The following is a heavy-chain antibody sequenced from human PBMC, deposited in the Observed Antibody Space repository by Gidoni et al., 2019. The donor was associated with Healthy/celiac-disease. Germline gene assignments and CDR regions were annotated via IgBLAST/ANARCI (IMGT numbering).Heavy chain of an antibody. J-gene: IGHJ3*02. D-gene: IGHD3-22*01. V-gene: IGHV3-23*01. Sequence: EVQLLESGGGLVQPGGSLRLSCAASGFTFSSYAMSWVRQAPGKGLEWVSAIRGSGGSTYYADSVKGRFTISRDNSKNTLYLQMNSLRAEDTAVYYCAKDGDSSGDAFDIWGQGTMVTVSS. CDR1: GFTFSSYA. CDR2: IRGSGGST. CDR3: AKDGDSSGDAFDI.